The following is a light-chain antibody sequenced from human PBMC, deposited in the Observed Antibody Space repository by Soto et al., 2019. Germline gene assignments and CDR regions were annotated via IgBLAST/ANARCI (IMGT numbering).Light chain of an antibody. J-gene: IGKJ1*01. CDR3: QHWNDYSWT. CDR2: KTS. V-gene: IGKV1-5*03. CDR1: QCISIW. Sequence: DIHMTQSPSTLSASVGDRVTITCRASQCISIWLAWYQQKPGKAPNLLIYKTSSLETGVPSRFSGSGSGTEFTLTISRLQPDDFATYYCQHWNDYSWTFGQGTKVEVK.